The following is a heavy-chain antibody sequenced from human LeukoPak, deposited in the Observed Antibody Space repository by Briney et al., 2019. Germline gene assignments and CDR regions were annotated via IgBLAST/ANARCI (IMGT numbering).Heavy chain of an antibody. CDR3: ARARIPSVRWWGLGQGLYYYMDV. V-gene: IGHV1-8*01. CDR2: MNPNSGNT. CDR1: GYTFTSYD. Sequence: ASVKISCKASGYTFTSYDLNWVRQATGQGLEWMGRMNPNSGNTGYAQKFQGRVTMTRNTSISTAYMELSSLRSEDTAVYYCARARIPSVRWWGLGQGLYYYMDVWGKGTTVTISS. J-gene: IGHJ6*03. D-gene: IGHD2-15*01.